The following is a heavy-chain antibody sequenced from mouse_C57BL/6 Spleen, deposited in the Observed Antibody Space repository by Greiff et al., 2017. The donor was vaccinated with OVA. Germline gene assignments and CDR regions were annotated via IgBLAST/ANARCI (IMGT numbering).Heavy chain of an antibody. Sequence: VQLQQSGAELARPGASVTLSCKASGYTFTSYGISWVKPRTGQGLSWIGEIYPRSGTTYYNETFKGKAPLTAAKSSSTAYMELSRLRSEDTAVYFCARGDGNYYARDYWGKGTSVTVSA. CDR2: IYPRSGTT. D-gene: IGHD2-1*01. CDR1: GYTFTSYG. V-gene: IGHV1-81*01. J-gene: IGHJ4*01. CDR3: ARGDGNYYARDY.